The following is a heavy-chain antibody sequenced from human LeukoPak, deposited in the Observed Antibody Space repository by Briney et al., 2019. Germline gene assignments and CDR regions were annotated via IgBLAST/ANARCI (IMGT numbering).Heavy chain of an antibody. CDR2: IYHSGST. J-gene: IGHJ3*02. CDR1: GYSFSSGYY. V-gene: IGHV4-38-2*02. CDR3: ARSTGVFNYYDRRGGAFNI. Sequence: PSETLSLTCTLSGYSFSSGYYWGWIRQPPGKGLEWIGSIYHSGSTYYNPSLKSRVTMSVDTSRNQFSLKLSSVTAADTAVYYCARSTGVFNYYDRRGGAFNIWGQGTMVTVSS. D-gene: IGHD3-22*01.